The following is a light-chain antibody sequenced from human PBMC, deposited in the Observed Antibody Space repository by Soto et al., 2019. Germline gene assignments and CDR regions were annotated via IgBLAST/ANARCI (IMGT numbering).Light chain of an antibody. V-gene: IGKV1-5*03. CDR1: QSISTW. CDR2: KAS. CDR3: QQYNTYPLT. J-gene: IGKJ4*01. Sequence: DIQMTQSPCTLSASVGDRVTITCRASQSISTWLAWYQQKPGKAPKLLIYKASSLEGGVPSRFSGSGSGTEFNITISSLQPDDFASYYCQQYNTYPLTLGGGTTVEIK.